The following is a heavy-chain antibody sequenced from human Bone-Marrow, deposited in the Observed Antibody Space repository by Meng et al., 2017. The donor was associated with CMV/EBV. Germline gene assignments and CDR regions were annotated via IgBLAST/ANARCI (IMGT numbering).Heavy chain of an antibody. CDR3: ARHEPPDYYYHGMGV. Sequence: SETLSLTCSVSGDTISTSNYYWGWIRQPPGKGLEWIASVYYSGTTYFSPSLRSRVSIFVDTSKDQFSLRLSSVTATDTALYYCARHEPPDYYYHGMGVWGQGTTVTVSS. J-gene: IGHJ6*02. D-gene: IGHD1-14*01. CDR1: GDTISTSNYY. CDR2: VYYSGTT. V-gene: IGHV4-39*01.